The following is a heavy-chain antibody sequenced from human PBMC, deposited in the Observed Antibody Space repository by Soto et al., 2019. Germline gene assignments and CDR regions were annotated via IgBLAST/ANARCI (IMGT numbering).Heavy chain of an antibody. CDR3: ARSSSRVRRGIVNLKDYYGMDV. CDR2: TYYRSKWYN. J-gene: IGHJ6*02. D-gene: IGHD6-13*01. V-gene: IGHV6-1*01. CDR1: GDSVSSNSAA. Sequence: SQTLSLTCAISGDSVSSNSAAWTWIRQSPSRGLEWLGRTYYRSKWYNDYAVSVKSRITINPDTSKNQFSLQLNSVTPEDTAVYYCARSSSRVRRGIVNLKDYYGMDVWGQGTTVTVSS.